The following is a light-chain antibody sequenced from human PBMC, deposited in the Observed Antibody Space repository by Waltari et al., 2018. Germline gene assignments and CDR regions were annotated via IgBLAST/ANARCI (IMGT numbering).Light chain of an antibody. Sequence: QSALTQPASVSGSPGPSITISCTGTSSDFRAYNYFSWYRQHPGTAPKLLIFDVSHRPSGVSNRFSGSKSGNTASLTISGLQAEDEADYYCSSYTTSSTVVFGGGTKLTVL. CDR1: SSDFRAYNY. CDR2: DVS. J-gene: IGLJ2*01. V-gene: IGLV2-14*03. CDR3: SSYTTSSTVV.